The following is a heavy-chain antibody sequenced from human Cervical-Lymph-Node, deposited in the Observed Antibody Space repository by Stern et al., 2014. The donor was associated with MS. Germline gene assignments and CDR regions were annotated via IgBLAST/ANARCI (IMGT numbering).Heavy chain of an antibody. CDR1: GGTFSIYS. V-gene: IGHV1-69*01. CDR3: ARGRLWFGELSSQFDAFDI. D-gene: IGHD3-10*01. J-gene: IGHJ3*02. CDR2: IIPIFGTA. Sequence: QVQLVQSGAEVKKPGSSVKVSCKASGGTFSIYSISWVRQAPGQVLEWMGGIIPIFGTANSAQQFQGRVTITADESTSTAYMELSSLRSEDTAVYYCARGRLWFGELSSQFDAFDIWGQGTMVTVSS.